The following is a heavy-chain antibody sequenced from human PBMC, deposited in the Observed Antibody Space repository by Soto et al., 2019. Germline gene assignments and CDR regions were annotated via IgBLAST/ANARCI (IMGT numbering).Heavy chain of an antibody. CDR1: GYTFTSYY. CDR2: INPSGGST. CDR3: AREAPPTVTTSHWPYESSPNDY. J-gene: IGHJ4*02. V-gene: IGHV1-46*01. D-gene: IGHD4-4*01. Sequence: ASVKVSCKASGYTFTSYYMHWVRQAPGQGLEWMGIINPSGGSTSYAQKFQGRVTMTRDTSTSTVYMELSSLRSEDTAVYSCAREAPPTVTTSHWPYESSPNDYWGQGTLVTVSS.